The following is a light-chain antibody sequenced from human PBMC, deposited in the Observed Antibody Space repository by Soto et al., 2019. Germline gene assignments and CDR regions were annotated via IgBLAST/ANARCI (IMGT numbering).Light chain of an antibody. Sequence: QSALTQPASVSGSPGQSITISCTGTSSDVGGYKYVSWYQQHPGKAPKLMIYEVSNRPSGVSNRFSGSKSGNTASLTISGLQAEDEADYYCRSYTNISTLLFGGGTKLTVL. CDR2: EVS. V-gene: IGLV2-14*01. CDR3: RSYTNISTLL. J-gene: IGLJ2*01. CDR1: SSDVGGYKY.